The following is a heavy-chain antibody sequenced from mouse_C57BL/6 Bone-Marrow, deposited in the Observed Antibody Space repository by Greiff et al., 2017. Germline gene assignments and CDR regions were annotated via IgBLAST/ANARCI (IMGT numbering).Heavy chain of an antibody. D-gene: IGHD4-1*01. Sequence: VQLQQSGPVLVKPGPPVQISCKASGFTFTDYYMHWVKPSHGKSLEWIGLVYPYNCGTSYNQKFKGKATLTVDTSSSTAYRELNSQTSEDSAVYYGATNCSAYWGQGTLVTVSA. CDR1: GFTFTDYY. CDR3: ATNCSAY. CDR2: VYPYNCGT. V-gene: IGHV1-36*01. J-gene: IGHJ3*01.